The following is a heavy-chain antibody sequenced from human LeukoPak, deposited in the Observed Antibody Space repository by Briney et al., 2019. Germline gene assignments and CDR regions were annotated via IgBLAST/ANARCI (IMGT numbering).Heavy chain of an antibody. Sequence: GGSLRLSCAASGFTFSSYSMNWVRQAPGKGLEWVSSISSSSSYIHYADSVKGRFTISRDNAKNSLYLQMNSLRAEDTAVYYCAIDSSGYTYYFDYWGQGTLVTVSS. V-gene: IGHV3-21*01. CDR3: AIDSSGYTYYFDY. D-gene: IGHD3-22*01. J-gene: IGHJ4*02. CDR1: GFTFSSYS. CDR2: ISSSSSYI.